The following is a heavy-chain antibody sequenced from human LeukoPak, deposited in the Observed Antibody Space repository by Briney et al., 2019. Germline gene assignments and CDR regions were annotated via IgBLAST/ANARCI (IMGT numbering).Heavy chain of an antibody. CDR2: IYYSGST. J-gene: IGHJ4*02. D-gene: IGHD3-3*01. V-gene: IGHV4-39*01. CDR1: GGSISSYY. CDR3: ASATYYDFWSGYYPEYYFDY. Sequence: SETLSLTCTVSGGSISSYYWGWIRQPPGKGLEWIGSIYYSGSTYYNPSLKSRVTISVDTSKNQFSLKLSSVTAADTAVYYCASATYYDFWSGYYPEYYFDYWGQGTLVTVSS.